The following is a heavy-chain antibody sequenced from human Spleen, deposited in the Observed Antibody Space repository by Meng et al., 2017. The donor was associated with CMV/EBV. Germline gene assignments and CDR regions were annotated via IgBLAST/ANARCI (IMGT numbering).Heavy chain of an antibody. CDR1: GGSLSRGGSF. CDR2: LFNSGST. Sequence: CTVSGGSLSRGGSFWNWFRPHPATGLEWIGYLFNSGSTYYNPSLKSRVTISADTSKNQFSLTLNSVTAADTAVYFCARGTSWYYFDSWGQGTLVTVSS. J-gene: IGHJ4*02. CDR3: ARGTSWYYFDS. V-gene: IGHV4-31*03. D-gene: IGHD2-2*01.